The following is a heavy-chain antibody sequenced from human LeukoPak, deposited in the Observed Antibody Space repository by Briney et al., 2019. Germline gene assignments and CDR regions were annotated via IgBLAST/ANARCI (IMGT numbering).Heavy chain of an antibody. J-gene: IGHJ3*02. D-gene: IGHD2-8*01. Sequence: SETLSLTCAVYGGSFSGYYWSWIRQPPGKGLEWIGEINHSGSTTNYNPSLKSRVTISVDTSRNQFSLKLTSVTAADTAVYYCARGPMVYGSYALDIWGQGTMVTVSS. CDR3: ARGPMVYGSYALDI. CDR1: GGSFSGYY. CDR2: INHSGSTT. V-gene: IGHV4-34*01.